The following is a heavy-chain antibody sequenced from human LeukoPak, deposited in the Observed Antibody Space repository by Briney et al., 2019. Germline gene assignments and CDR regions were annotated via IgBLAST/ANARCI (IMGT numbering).Heavy chain of an antibody. CDR2: ISNSRSAT. V-gene: IGHV3-48*04. Sequence: GGSLRLSCTPSGFTFSRYSMSWVRQAPGKGLEWISKISNSRSATYYAESVRGRFTISRDDAKKSLYLQMNNPRAEDTGVYYCARDVVAVNNGFYYDYFDSWGQGTLVTVSS. CDR1: GFTFSRYS. D-gene: IGHD3-22*01. J-gene: IGHJ4*02. CDR3: ARDVVAVNNGFYYDYFDS.